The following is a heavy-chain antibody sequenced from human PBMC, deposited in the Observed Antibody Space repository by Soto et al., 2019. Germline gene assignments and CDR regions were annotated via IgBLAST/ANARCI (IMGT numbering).Heavy chain of an antibody. D-gene: IGHD3-10*01. V-gene: IGHV4-59*01. Sequence: SETLSLTCTVSGGSISSYYWSWIRQPPGKGLEWIGYIYYSGSTNYNPSLKSRVTISVDTSKNQFSLKLSSVTAADTAVYYCARDLDYYGSGSYGQNWFDPWGQGTLVTVSS. CDR1: GGSISSYY. CDR3: ARDLDYYGSGSYGQNWFDP. J-gene: IGHJ5*02. CDR2: IYYSGST.